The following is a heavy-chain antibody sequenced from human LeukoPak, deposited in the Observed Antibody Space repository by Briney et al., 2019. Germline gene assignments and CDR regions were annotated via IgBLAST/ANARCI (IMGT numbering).Heavy chain of an antibody. V-gene: IGHV3-21*01. CDR3: ASQRGIYYYGMDV. Sequence: GGSLRLSCAASGFTFSSYSMNWVRQAPGEGLEWVSSISSSSSYIYYADSVKGRFTISRDNAKNSLYLQMNSLRAEDTAVYYCASQRGIYYYGMDVWGQGTTVTVSS. CDR2: ISSSSSYI. J-gene: IGHJ6*02. CDR1: GFTFSSYS.